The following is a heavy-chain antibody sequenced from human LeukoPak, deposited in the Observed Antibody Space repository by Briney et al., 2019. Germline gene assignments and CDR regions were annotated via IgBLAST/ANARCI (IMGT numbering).Heavy chain of an antibody. J-gene: IGHJ6*02. CDR3: ARESDYGDYHMDV. CDR2: IYYSGST. CDR1: GGSISSYY. Sequence: SETLSLTCTVSGGSISSYYWSWVRQPPGKGLEWIGYIYYSGSTNYNPSLKSRVTISVDTSKNQFSLKLSSVTAADTAVYYCARESDYGDYHMDVWGQGTTVTVSS. D-gene: IGHD4-17*01. V-gene: IGHV4-59*01.